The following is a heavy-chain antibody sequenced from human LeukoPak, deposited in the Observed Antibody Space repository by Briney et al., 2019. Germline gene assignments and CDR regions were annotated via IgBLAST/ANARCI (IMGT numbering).Heavy chain of an antibody. J-gene: IGHJ4*02. D-gene: IGHD6-13*01. CDR2: INHSGST. V-gene: IGHV4-34*01. Sequence: SETLSLTCAVYGGSFSGYYWSWIRQPPGKGLEWIGEINHSGSTNYNPSLKSRVTISVDTSKNQFSLKLSSVTAADTAVYYCARPSSNSSSWYYFDYWGQGTLVTVSS. CDR1: GGSFSGYY. CDR3: ARPSSNSSSWYYFDY.